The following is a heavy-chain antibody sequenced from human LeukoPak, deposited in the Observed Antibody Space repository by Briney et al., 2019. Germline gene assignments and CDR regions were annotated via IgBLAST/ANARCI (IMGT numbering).Heavy chain of an antibody. V-gene: IGHV3-48*03. D-gene: IGHD6-19*01. CDR1: GFIFSNYE. J-gene: IGHJ6*04. Sequence: GGSLRLSCVASGFIFSNYEMNWVRQAPGKGLEWLSYISSSGSTIYYADCVKGRFTISRDNAKQALYLQMNSLRAEDTAVYLCARSDEITVADSYYYYAMDVWGKGTTVTVSS. CDR2: ISSSGSTI. CDR3: ARSDEITVADSYYYYAMDV.